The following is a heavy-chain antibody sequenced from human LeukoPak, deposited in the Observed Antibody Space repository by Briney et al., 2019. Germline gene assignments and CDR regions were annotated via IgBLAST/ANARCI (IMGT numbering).Heavy chain of an antibody. D-gene: IGHD5-18*01. Sequence: ASVTVSCKASGYTITSYGISWVRQAPGQGLEWMGWISAYNGNTDYAQTLQGRVTMTTDKSTSTAYLELRTLSSDDTAVYYCARGGGRGSSFRHNDYWGQGTLVTVSS. CDR3: ARGGGRGSSFRHNDY. J-gene: IGHJ4*02. V-gene: IGHV1-18*01. CDR1: GYTITSYG. CDR2: ISAYNGNT.